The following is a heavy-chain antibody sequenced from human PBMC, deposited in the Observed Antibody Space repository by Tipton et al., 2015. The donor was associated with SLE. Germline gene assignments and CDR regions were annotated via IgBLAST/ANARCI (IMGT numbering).Heavy chain of an antibody. CDR2: IYFCGIT. CDR3: ARQGFREFDSSFDS. V-gene: IGHV4-39*07. J-gene: IGHJ5*01. D-gene: IGHD3-10*01. CDR1: GVSISTTSHY. Sequence: TLSLTCSVSGVSISTTSHYLGWVRQSPGKGLEGIARIYFCGITYYNPPLNSRATISVDTSKHELSLELTSVTATDTAVYYCARQGFREFDSSFDSWGQGTLVTVSS.